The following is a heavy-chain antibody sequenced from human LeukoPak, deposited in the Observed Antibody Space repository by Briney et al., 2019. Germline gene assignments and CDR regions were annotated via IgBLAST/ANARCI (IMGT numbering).Heavy chain of an antibody. J-gene: IGHJ3*02. CDR3: ARDGSSGGDLAFDT. Sequence: SETLSLTCTVSGGSISSYYWSWIRQPPGKGLEWIGYIYYSGSTNYNPSLKSRVTISVDTSKNQFSLKLSSVTAADTAVYYCARDGSSGGDLAFDTWGQGTMVTVSS. CDR2: IYYSGST. V-gene: IGHV4-59*01. D-gene: IGHD1-26*01. CDR1: GGSISSYY.